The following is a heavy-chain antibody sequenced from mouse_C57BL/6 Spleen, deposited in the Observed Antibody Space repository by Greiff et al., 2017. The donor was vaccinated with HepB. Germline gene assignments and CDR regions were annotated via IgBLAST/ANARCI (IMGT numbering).Heavy chain of an antibody. D-gene: IGHD1-1*01. CDR1: GYTFTSYW. CDR3: ARSDLFITTVPYYFDY. Sequence: QVQLQQPGAELVRPGSSVKLSCKASGYTFTSYWMHWVKQRPIQGLEWIGNIDPSDSETHYNQKFKDKATLTVDKSSSTAYMQLSSLTSEDSAVYYCARSDLFITTVPYYFDYWGQGTTLTVSS. V-gene: IGHV1-52*01. J-gene: IGHJ2*01. CDR2: IDPSDSET.